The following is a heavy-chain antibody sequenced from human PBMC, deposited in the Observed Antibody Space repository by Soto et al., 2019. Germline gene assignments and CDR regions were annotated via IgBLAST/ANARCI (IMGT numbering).Heavy chain of an antibody. Sequence: QVKLVQSGAEVKKPGASVNVSCKASGYTFTSYGISWVRQAPGQGLEWMGWISAYNGNTNYAQKLQGRVTMTTETTTSTAHMELRSLRSDDTAVYYCVSSTIAGAATLDYWGQGSLVTVSS. J-gene: IGHJ4*02. CDR1: GYTFTSYG. CDR3: VSSTIAGAATLDY. D-gene: IGHD6-19*01. CDR2: ISAYNGNT. V-gene: IGHV1-18*01.